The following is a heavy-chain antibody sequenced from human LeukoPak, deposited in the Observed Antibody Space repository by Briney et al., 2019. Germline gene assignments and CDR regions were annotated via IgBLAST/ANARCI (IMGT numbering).Heavy chain of an antibody. D-gene: IGHD2/OR15-2a*01. Sequence: ETLSLTCTVSGGSVSSGNYYWSWVRQAPGKGLEWVSAIYSGGSTYYADSVKGRFTISRDNSKNTLYLQMNSLRAEDTAIYYCANSPRQNNFYDYWGQGTLVAVSS. V-gene: IGHV3-53*01. CDR3: ANSPRQNNFYDY. J-gene: IGHJ4*02. CDR1: GGSVSSGNYY. CDR2: IYSGGST.